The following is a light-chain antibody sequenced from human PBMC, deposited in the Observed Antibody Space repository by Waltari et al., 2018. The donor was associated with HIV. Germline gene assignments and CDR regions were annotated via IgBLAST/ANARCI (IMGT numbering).Light chain of an antibody. CDR3: QSYDSSLSAFV. V-gene: IGLV1-40*01. CDR2: GNN. CDR1: SSNIGAGYD. J-gene: IGLJ1*01. Sequence: QSVLKQPPSVSGAPAQRVTISCTGSSSNIGAGYDVHWSQQLPGTAPKLLIYGNNNRPSGVPDRFSGSKSGTSASLAITGLQAEDEADYYCQSYDSSLSAFVFGTGTKVTVL.